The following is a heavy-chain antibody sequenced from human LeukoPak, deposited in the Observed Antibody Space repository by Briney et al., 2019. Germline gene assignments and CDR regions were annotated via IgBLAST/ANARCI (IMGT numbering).Heavy chain of an antibody. Sequence: KASETLSLTCTVSGGSISSSRSCWGCNRHSPGQGLVWMGGRSSSGTTYYNPSLKNRVTMSRDTTNNKLSLRLTSLTAADTAFYFCAGDGSSIIWFFYWGEGTLVTVSS. J-gene: IGHJ4*02. CDR1: GGSISSSRSC. D-gene: IGHD3-10*01. V-gene: IGHV4-39*07. CDR2: RSSSGTT. CDR3: AGDGSSIIWFFY.